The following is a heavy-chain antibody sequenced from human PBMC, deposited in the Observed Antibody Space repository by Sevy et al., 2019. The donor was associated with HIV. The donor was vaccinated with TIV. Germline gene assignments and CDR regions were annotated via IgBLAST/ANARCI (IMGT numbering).Heavy chain of an antibody. CDR2: IWYDGTIK. D-gene: IGHD2-21*02. Sequence: GGSLRLSCAASGFTFSSYVMHWVRQAPGKGLEWVALIWYDGTIKYYADSVKGRFTVSRDNSKDTLFLQMNSLTPEDTAVYYCAGGGGYCGGDCYSIDYWGQGALVTVS. CDR3: AGGGGYCGGDCYSIDY. J-gene: IGHJ4*02. V-gene: IGHV3-33*08. CDR1: GFTFSSYV.